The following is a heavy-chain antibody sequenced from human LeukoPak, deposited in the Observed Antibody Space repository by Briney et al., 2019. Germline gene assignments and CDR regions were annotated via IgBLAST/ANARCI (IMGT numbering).Heavy chain of an antibody. CDR1: GYTFTGYY. CDR2: INPNSGGT. D-gene: IGHD5-24*01. V-gene: IGHV1-2*02. CDR3: ARGHDTRWLQNYYYFDY. J-gene: IGHJ4*02. Sequence: GASVKVSCKASGYTFTGYYMHWVRQAPGQGLEWMGWINPNSGGTNYAQKFQGRVTMTRDTSISTAHMELSRLRSDDTAVYYCARGHDTRWLQNYYYFDYWGQGTLVTVSS.